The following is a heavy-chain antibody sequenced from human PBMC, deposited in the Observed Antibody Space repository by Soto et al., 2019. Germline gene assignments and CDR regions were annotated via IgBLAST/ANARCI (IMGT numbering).Heavy chain of an antibody. V-gene: IGHV1-2*02. J-gene: IGHJ3*01. CDR2: INPNSGGT. CDR3: ARDRRFYDSGSSDIANDAFDV. D-gene: IGHD3-22*01. Sequence: QVQLVQSGAEVKKPGASVKVSCKASGYTFTGYHMHWVRQAPGQGLEWMGWINPNSGGTNYAQKFQGRVNMTRDTSISTAYMEVSRLRSDDTAVYYCARDRRFYDSGSSDIANDAFDVWGQGTMVTVSS. CDR1: GYTFTGYH.